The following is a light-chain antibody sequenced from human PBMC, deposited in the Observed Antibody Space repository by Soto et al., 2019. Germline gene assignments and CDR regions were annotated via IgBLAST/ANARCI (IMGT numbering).Light chain of an antibody. J-gene: IGLJ1*01. CDR3: SSYTSSNNYV. Sequence: QSALTQPASVSGSPGQTITLSCTGTSSDVGGYNYVSWYQQHPGKAPKLMIYEVSKRPSEVFNRFSGSKSGNTASLTISGLQAEDEADYYCSSYTSSNNYVFGTGTKVTAL. CDR1: SSDVGGYNY. CDR2: EVS. V-gene: IGLV2-14*01.